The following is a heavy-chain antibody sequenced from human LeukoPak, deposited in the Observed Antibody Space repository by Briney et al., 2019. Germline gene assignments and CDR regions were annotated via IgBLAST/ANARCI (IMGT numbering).Heavy chain of an antibody. J-gene: IGHJ4*02. D-gene: IGHD1-26*01. CDR1: GGSLSSYY. CDR3: ARAGEWELLPFPFDY. V-gene: IGHV4-59*01. CDR2: IYYSGST. Sequence: PSETLSLTCTEPGGSLSSYYWSWIRQPPGEGVGWSGYIYYSGSTNYNPSPKSRVTISVDTSKHQLSLKLSSVTAADTAVYYCARAGEWELLPFPFDYWGQGTLVSVSS.